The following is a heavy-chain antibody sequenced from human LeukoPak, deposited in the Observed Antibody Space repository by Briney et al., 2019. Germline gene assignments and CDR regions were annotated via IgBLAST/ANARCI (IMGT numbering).Heavy chain of an antibody. V-gene: IGHV3-23*01. Sequence: GGSLRLSCAASGFTFSSYAMSGVRQAPGKGLAWVSAISGSGGSTYYADSVKGRFTISRDNSKNTLYLQMNSLRAEDTAVYYCAKDLGGLYYYYYGMDVWGQGTTVTVSS. J-gene: IGHJ6*02. CDR3: AKDLGGLYYYYYGMDV. D-gene: IGHD3-16*01. CDR1: GFTFSSYA. CDR2: ISGSGGST.